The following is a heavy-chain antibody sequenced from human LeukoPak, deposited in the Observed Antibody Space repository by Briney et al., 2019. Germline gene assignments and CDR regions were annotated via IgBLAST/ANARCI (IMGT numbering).Heavy chain of an antibody. Sequence: SETLSLTCAVYGGSFSGYYWSWIRQPPGKGPEWIGEINHSGSTNYNPSLKSRVTISVDTSKNQFSLKLSSVTAADTAVYYCARNDDSGYSYAIDYWGQGTLVTVSS. CDR2: INHSGST. CDR3: ARNDDSGYSYAIDY. CDR1: GGSFSGYY. J-gene: IGHJ4*02. V-gene: IGHV4-34*01. D-gene: IGHD5-18*01.